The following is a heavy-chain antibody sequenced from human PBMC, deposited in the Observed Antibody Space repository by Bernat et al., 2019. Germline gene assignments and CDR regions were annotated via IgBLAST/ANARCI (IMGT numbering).Heavy chain of an antibody. V-gene: IGHV3-23*01. CDR1: GFTFSSYA. CDR2: ISGSGGST. D-gene: IGHD3-22*01. J-gene: IGHJ4*02. CDR3: AGLTMIVVAGGFDY. Sequence: EVQLLESGGGLVQPGGSLRLSCAASGFTFSSYAMSWVRQAPGKGLEWVSAISGSGGSTYYADSVKGRFTISRDNSKNTLYQQMNSLRAEDTAVYYCAGLTMIVVAGGFDYWGQGTLVTVSS.